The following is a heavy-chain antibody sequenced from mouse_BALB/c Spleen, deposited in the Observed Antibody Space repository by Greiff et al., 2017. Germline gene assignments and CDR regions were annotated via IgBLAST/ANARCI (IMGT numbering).Heavy chain of an antibody. CDR1: GFTFSDYY. J-gene: IGHJ1*01. Sequence: EVKLVESGGGLVKPGGSLKLSCAASGFTFSDYYMYWVRQTPEKRLEWVATISDGGSYTYYPDSVKGRFTISRDNAKNNLYLQMSSLKSEDTAMYYCARGGGYFDVWGAGTTVTVSS. CDR3: ARGGGYFDV. CDR2: ISDGGSYT. V-gene: IGHV5-4*02.